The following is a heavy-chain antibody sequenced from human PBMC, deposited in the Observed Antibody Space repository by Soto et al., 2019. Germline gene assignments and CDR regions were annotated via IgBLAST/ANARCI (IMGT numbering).Heavy chain of an antibody. D-gene: IGHD5-12*01. CDR2: ISAYNGNT. Sequence: ASVKVSCKASGYTFTSYGISWVRQAPGQGLEWMGWISAYNGNTNYAQKLQGRVTMTTDTSTSTAYMELRSLRSDDTAVYYCARDRRGYSGDVSSDAFDIWGQGTMVTVSS. V-gene: IGHV1-18*01. CDR3: ARDRRGYSGDVSSDAFDI. J-gene: IGHJ3*02. CDR1: GYTFTSYG.